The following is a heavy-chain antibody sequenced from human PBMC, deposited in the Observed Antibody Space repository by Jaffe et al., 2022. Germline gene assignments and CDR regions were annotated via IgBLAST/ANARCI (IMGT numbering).Heavy chain of an antibody. D-gene: IGHD3-10*01. CDR3: ARDVITMVRGVMVGAEYFQH. J-gene: IGHJ1*01. V-gene: IGHV3-66*02. Sequence: EVQLVESGGGLVQPGGSLRLSCAASGFTVSSNYMSWVRQAPGKGLEWVSVIYSGGSTYYADSVKGRFTISRDNSKNTLYLQMNSLRAEDTAVYYCARDVITMVRGVMVGAEYFQHWGQGTLVTVSS. CDR2: IYSGGST. CDR1: GFTVSSNY.